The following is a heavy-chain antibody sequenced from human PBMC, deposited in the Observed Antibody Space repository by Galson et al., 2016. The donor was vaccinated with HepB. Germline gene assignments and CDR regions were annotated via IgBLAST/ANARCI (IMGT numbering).Heavy chain of an antibody. CDR1: GFVFSKFA. J-gene: IGHJ6*04. CDR2: ISNDGVNT. V-gene: IGHV3-23*01. Sequence: SLRLSCAASGFVFSKFAMRWVRQAPGKGLEWVSTISNDGVNTYYADSVKGRFTVSRDNSRNTLYLQMNSLRADDTGVYYCAKRIIVESSGDMNGLGKGTTVTYSS. CDR3: AKRIIVESSGDMNG. D-gene: IGHD1-26*01.